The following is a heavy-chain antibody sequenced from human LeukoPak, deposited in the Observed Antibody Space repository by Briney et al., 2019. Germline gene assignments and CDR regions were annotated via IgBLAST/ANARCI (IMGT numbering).Heavy chain of an antibody. CDR3: AKQDGAMVRGVYPLDY. CDR1: GFTFSSYA. D-gene: IGHD3-10*01. J-gene: IGHJ4*02. Sequence: GGSLRLSCAASGFTFSSYAMSWVRQAPGEGLEWVSAVSGSGGDTYYADSVKGRFTISRDNSKNTLYLQMNSLRAENTAVYYCAKQDGAMVRGVYPLDYWGQGTLVTVSS. CDR2: VSGSGGDT. V-gene: IGHV3-23*01.